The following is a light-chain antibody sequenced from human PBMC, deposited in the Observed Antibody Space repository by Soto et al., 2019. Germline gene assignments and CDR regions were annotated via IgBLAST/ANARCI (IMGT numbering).Light chain of an antibody. CDR3: QQYYGSWT. V-gene: IGKV4-1*01. CDR2: GAS. J-gene: IGKJ1*01. CDR1: RNIFYSSNNEDY. Sequence: DIVMTQSPDSLAVSLGERATINCKSSRNIFYSSNNEDYLAWYQQKPGQPPTLLFYGASIRQSGVPDRFSGSGSRTDFTITISCLQAEDGSVYYCQQYYGSWTFGQGTNVEIK.